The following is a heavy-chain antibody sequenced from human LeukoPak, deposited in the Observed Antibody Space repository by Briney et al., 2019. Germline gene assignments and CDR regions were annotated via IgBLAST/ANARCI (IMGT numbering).Heavy chain of an antibody. D-gene: IGHD1-26*01. V-gene: IGHV3-30-3*01. J-gene: IGHJ4*02. CDR1: GFTFSSYA. Sequence: PGRSLRLSCAASGFTFSSYAMNWVRQAPGKGLEWVAVISYDGSNKYYADSVKGRFTISRDNSKNTLHLQMNSLRAEDTAVYYCAKGGGATTTGTRNYFDYWGQGTLVTVSS. CDR2: ISYDGSNK. CDR3: AKGGGATTTGTRNYFDY.